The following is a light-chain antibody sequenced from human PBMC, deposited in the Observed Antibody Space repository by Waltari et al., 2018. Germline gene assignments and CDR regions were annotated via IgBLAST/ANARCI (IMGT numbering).Light chain of an antibody. CDR3: SSYTSSRLGGV. Sequence: QSALTQPASVSGSPGQSITISCTGTSSDVGGYNYVSWYQQHPGKAPKLMIYEVSNRPSGVSNRFSGSKSGNTASLTISGLQAEDEADYCCSSYTSSRLGGVFGGGTKLTVL. J-gene: IGLJ3*02. CDR2: EVS. CDR1: SSDVGGYNY. V-gene: IGLV2-14*01.